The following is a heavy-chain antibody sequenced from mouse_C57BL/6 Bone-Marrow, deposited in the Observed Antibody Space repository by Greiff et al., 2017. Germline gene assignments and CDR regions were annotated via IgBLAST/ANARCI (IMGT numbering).Heavy chain of an antibody. CDR1: GYTFTDYY. Sequence: EVKLQESGPVLVKPGASVKMSCKASGYTFTDYYMNWVKQSHGKSLEWIGVINPYNGGTSYNQKFKGKATLTVDKSSRTAYMELHSLTSEDSAVYYVARGGYYSGPWYFDVWGTGTTVTVSS. D-gene: IGHD1-1*01. CDR3: ARGGYYSGPWYFDV. J-gene: IGHJ1*03. CDR2: INPYNGGT. V-gene: IGHV1-19*01.